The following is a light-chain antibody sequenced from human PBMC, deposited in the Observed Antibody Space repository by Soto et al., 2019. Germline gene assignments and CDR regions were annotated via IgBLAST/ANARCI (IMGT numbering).Light chain of an antibody. Sequence: YALAHPPSLSIAPGHIVRVTRGGKDSGSKSGSWDQQKPGQGPVLVVYDDSDRPSGIPERISASGSGNTATLTISRVEAGDEADYHCQVWESNSEHYVFGTGTKV. CDR2: DDS. CDR3: QVWESNSEHYV. CDR1: DSGSKS. J-gene: IGLJ1*01. V-gene: IGLV3-21*02.